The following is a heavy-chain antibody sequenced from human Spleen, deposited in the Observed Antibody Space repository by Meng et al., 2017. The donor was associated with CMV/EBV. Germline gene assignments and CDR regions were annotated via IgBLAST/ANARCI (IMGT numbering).Heavy chain of an antibody. CDR1: GFTFTTYA. CDR3: AKDWPRNWFDP. CDR2: ISTDGAGT. J-gene: IGHJ5*02. V-gene: IGHV3-64*04. Sequence: GGSLRLSCAASGFTFTTYAMHWVRQAPGKGLEYVSAISTDGAGTYYADSVKGRFTISRDNSKNTLYLQMNSLRAEDTAVYSCAKDWPRNWFDPWGQGTLVTVSS.